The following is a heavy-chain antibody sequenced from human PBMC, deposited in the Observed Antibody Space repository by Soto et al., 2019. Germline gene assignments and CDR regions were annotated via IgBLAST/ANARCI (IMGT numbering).Heavy chain of an antibody. CDR3: ARGQPYCTNGVCYVYFDY. V-gene: IGHV4-34*01. Sequence: SETLSLTCAVYGGCFSGYYWSWIRQPPGKGLEWIGEINHSGSTNYNPSLKSRVTISVDTSKNQFSLKLSSVTAADTAVYYCARGQPYCTNGVCYVYFDYWGQGTLVTVSS. CDR2: INHSGST. J-gene: IGHJ4*02. CDR1: GGCFSGYY. D-gene: IGHD2-8*01.